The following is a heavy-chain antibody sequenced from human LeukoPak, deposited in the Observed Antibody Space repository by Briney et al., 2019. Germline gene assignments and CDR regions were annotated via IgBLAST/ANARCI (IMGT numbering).Heavy chain of an antibody. V-gene: IGHV3-20*04. CDR2: ISWSGGST. Sequence: PGGSLRLSCEASGFTFEDYAMTWVRQAPGKGLEWVSGISWSGGSTGYGDSVKGRFTISRDNAKKSLYLQMNSVRVEDTALYYCARSDGGFNVWGQGILVTVSS. CDR1: GFTFEDYA. J-gene: IGHJ4*02. D-gene: IGHD2-15*01. CDR3: ARSDGGFNV.